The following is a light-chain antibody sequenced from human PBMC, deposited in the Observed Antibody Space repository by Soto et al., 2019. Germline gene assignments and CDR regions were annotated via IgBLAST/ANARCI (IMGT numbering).Light chain of an antibody. CDR2: DAT. V-gene: IGKV1-5*01. J-gene: IGKJ1*01. CDR3: QQYSSYWT. Sequence: DIQMTQSPSSLSASVGDRVTITCRASHNIRNSLNWYQQKPGKAPKLLIHDATSLESGVPSRFSGSGSGTEFTLTISSLQPDDFATYYCQQYSSYWTFAQGTKVDIK. CDR1: HNIRNS.